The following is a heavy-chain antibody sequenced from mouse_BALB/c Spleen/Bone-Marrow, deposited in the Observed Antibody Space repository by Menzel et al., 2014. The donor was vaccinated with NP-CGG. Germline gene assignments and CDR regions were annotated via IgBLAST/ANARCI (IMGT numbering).Heavy chain of an antibody. D-gene: IGHD2-3*01. CDR3: ARPIYDGYSAAMDY. CDR2: VNPYNGGT. V-gene: IGHV1-26*01. J-gene: IGHJ4*01. CDR1: GYSFTGYY. Sequence: VQLKHSGPDLVKPGASVKISCKASGYSFTGYYMHWVKQSHGKSLVWIGRVNPYNGGTSYSQKFKDKAILTVDKSSSTAYMELRSLTSEDSAVYYCARPIYDGYSAAMDYWGQETSVTVSS.